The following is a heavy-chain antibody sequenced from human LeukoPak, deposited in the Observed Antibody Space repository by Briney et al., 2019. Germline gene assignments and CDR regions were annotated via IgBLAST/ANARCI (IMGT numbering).Heavy chain of an antibody. D-gene: IGHD3-10*01. CDR3: ASVRRGPGAFDI. CDR1: GYTFTSYG. Sequence: ASVKVSCKASGYTFTSYGISWVRQAPGQGLEWMGWISAYNGNTNYAQKLQGRVTMTTDTSTSTAYMELRSLRSDDTAVYYCASVRRGPGAFDIWGQGTMVTVSS. CDR2: ISAYNGNT. J-gene: IGHJ3*02. V-gene: IGHV1-18*01.